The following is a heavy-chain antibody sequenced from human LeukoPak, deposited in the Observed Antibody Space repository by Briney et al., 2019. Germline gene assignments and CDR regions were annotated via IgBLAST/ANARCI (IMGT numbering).Heavy chain of an antibody. V-gene: IGHV3-48*02. CDR1: GFTFSIYN. CDR3: ARDYGGHGEYFDY. Sequence: GGSLRLSCAASGFTFSIYNMNWVRQAPGKGLEWVSYISSSNTIYYADSAKGRFTISRDNAKNSLSLQMNSLRDEDAAVYYCARDYGGHGEYFDYWGQGTLVTVSS. CDR2: ISSSNTI. J-gene: IGHJ4*02. D-gene: IGHD4-23*01.